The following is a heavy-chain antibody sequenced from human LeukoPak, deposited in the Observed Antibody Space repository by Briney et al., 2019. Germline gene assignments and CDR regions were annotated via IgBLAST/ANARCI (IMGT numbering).Heavy chain of an antibody. V-gene: IGHV3-13*01. J-gene: IGHJ4*02. CDR1: GFTFSSYD. CDR3: AKGLWFGELYRPYYFDY. D-gene: IGHD3-10*01. CDR2: IGTAGDT. Sequence: GGALRLSCAASGFTFSSYDMHWVRQATGKGLEWVSAIGTAGDTYYPGSVKGRFTISRENAKNSLYLQMNSLRAEDTAVYYCAKGLWFGELYRPYYFDYWGQGTLVTVSS.